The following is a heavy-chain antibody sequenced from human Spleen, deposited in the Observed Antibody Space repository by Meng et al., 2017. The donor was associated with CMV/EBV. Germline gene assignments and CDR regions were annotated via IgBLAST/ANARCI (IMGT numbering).Heavy chain of an antibody. CDR1: GGSISSSSYY. Sequence: SETLSLTCTVSGGSISSSSYYWGWIRQPPGKELEWIGSIYYSGSTYHNPSLKSRFTISVDTSKNQFSLKLSSVTAADTAVYYCARQAYYDFTKNFDYWGLGTLVTVSS. J-gene: IGHJ4*02. CDR3: ARQAYYDFTKNFDY. D-gene: IGHD3-22*01. CDR2: IYYSGST. V-gene: IGHV4-39*01.